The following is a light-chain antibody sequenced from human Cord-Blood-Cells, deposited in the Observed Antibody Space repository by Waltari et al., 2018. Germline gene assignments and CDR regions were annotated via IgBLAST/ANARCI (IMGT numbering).Light chain of an antibody. CDR1: QSVLYSSNNKNY. J-gene: IGKJ4*01. Sequence: DIVMTQSPDYLAVSLGERATINCKSSQSVLYSSNNKNYLAWYQQKPGQPPKLLIYWASTRKSGVPDRFSGSGSGTDFTLTISRLQAEDVAVYYCQQYYSTPLTFGGGTKVEIK. V-gene: IGKV4-1*01. CDR3: QQYYSTPLT. CDR2: WAS.